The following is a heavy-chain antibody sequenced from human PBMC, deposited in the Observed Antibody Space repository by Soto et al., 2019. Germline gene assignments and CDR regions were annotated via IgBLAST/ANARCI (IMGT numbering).Heavy chain of an antibody. J-gene: IGHJ4*02. V-gene: IGHV3-11*05. D-gene: IGHD4-4*01. CDR3: AGLPSSAYTRHFDY. Sequence: QVQMVESGGGLVKPGGPLRLSCAASGFIFSHYYMGWVRQAPGKGLEWVSYINRTSGPINYADSVKGRFTISRDNARNSLYLQMKTPTSDDTAMCYCAGLPSSAYTRHFDYWGQGTLVTVSS. CDR2: INRTSGPI. CDR1: GFIFSHYY.